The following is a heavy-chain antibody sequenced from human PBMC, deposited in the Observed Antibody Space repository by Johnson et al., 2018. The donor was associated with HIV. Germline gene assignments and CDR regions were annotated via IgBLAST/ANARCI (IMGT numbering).Heavy chain of an antibody. J-gene: IGHJ3*02. CDR2: ISYDGSNK. CDR3: ARWSLSNAFDI. Sequence: QVQLVESGGGVVQPGRSLRLSCAASGFTFSSYGMHWVRQAPGKGLEWVAVISYDGSNKYYADSVKGRFTISRDNSKNTLYLQMNSLRAEDTAVYYCARWSLSNAFDIWGRGTMVTVSS. D-gene: IGHD3-3*01. CDR1: GFTFSSYG. V-gene: IGHV3-30*03.